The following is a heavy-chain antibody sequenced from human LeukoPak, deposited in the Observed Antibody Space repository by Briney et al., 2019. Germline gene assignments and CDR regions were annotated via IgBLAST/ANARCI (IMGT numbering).Heavy chain of an antibody. D-gene: IGHD6-13*01. Sequence: PGGSLRLSCAASGLTFRSSAMSWVRQTPGKGPEWVSTVSGNGVNTYYADSVKGRFTISRDNSKNTLYLQMNSLRAEDTAVYYCAKQAAADSYWGQGTLVTVSS. CDR1: GLTFRSSA. CDR2: VSGNGVNT. CDR3: AKQAAADSY. J-gene: IGHJ4*02. V-gene: IGHV3-23*01.